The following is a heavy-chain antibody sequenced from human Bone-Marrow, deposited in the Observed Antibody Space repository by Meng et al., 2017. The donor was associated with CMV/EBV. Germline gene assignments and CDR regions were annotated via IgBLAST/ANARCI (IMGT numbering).Heavy chain of an antibody. CDR2: IYYSGST. CDR1: GGSISSYY. Sequence: GSLRLSCTVSGGSISSYYWSWIRQPPGKGLEWIGYIYYSGSTNYNPSLKSRVTISVDTSKNQFSLKLSSVTAADTAVYYCARGAVAGWFDPWGRGNLVTVSS. D-gene: IGHD2-15*01. V-gene: IGHV4-59*01. J-gene: IGHJ5*02. CDR3: ARGAVAGWFDP.